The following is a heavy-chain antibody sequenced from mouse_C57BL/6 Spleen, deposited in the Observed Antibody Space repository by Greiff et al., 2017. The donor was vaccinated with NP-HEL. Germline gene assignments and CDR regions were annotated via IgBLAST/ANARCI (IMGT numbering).Heavy chain of an antibody. V-gene: IGHV1-82*01. Sequence: QVQLKESGPELVKPGASVKISCKASGYAFSSSWMNWVKQRPGKGLEWIGRIYPGDGDTNYNGKFKGKATLTADKSSSTAYMQLSSLTSEDSAVYFCATTVVATEAMDYWGQGTSVTVSS. CDR1: GYAFSSSW. CDR3: ATTVVATEAMDY. CDR2: IYPGDGDT. J-gene: IGHJ4*01. D-gene: IGHD1-1*01.